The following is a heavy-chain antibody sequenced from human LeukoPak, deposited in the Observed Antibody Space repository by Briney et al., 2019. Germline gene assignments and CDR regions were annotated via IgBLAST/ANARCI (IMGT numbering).Heavy chain of an antibody. Sequence: GESLTISCEGSGYFFNTYWVAWVRQTPGKGLEWMGIISPDDSYTRYSPSFAGHITISADKSISTAYLQWTSLKASDSAMYYCARYTGSFTPLDYWGQGTPVTVS. J-gene: IGHJ4*02. V-gene: IGHV5-51*01. CDR1: GYFFNTYW. CDR2: ISPDDSYT. CDR3: ARYTGSFTPLDY. D-gene: IGHD3-10*01.